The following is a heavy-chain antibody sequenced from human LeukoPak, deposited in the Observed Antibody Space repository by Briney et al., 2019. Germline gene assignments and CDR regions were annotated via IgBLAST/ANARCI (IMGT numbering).Heavy chain of an antibody. J-gene: IGHJ4*02. Sequence: GGSLRLSCAASGFTFSSYEMNWVRQAPGKGLEWVSYISSSGSTIHYADSVKGRFTISRDNAKNSLYLQMNSLRAEDTAVYYCARGSGIAAAGEENFDYWGQGTLVTVSS. CDR2: ISSSGSTI. CDR1: GFTFSSYE. V-gene: IGHV3-48*03. CDR3: ARGSGIAAAGEENFDY. D-gene: IGHD6-13*01.